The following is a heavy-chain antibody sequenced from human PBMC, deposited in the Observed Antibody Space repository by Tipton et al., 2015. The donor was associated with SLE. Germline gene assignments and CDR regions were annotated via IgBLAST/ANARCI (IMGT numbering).Heavy chain of an antibody. CDR1: GGSIRSDDYY. CDR3: PIYYHDSTGLHWFDP. CDR2: TYYSGSP. V-gene: IGHV4-31*03. D-gene: IGHD3-22*01. J-gene: IGHJ5*02. Sequence: TLSLTCTVSGGSIRSDDYYWTWIRQHPGKGLEWIGYTYYSGSPYYNPSLKSRVTTSLDMSKNQFSLRLSSVTAADTAVYYCPIYYHDSTGLHWFDPWGQGTLVTVSS.